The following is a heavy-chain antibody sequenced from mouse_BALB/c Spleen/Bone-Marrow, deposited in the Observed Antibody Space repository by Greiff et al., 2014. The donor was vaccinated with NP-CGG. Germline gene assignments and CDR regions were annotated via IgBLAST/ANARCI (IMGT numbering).Heavy chain of an antibody. CDR1: GITVSSYT. CDR2: ITGGGTT. J-gene: IGHJ4*01. Sequence: DVHLVESXGGLVKPGESLKFSCAASGITVSSYTMSWVRQTPEKRLEWVASITGGGTTYYPDSVKGRFTISRDNARNILYLQVSSLRSEDTAIYYCARHYGYVDAMDYWGQGTSVTVSS. V-gene: IGHV5-6-5*01. D-gene: IGHD1-2*01. CDR3: ARHYGYVDAMDY.